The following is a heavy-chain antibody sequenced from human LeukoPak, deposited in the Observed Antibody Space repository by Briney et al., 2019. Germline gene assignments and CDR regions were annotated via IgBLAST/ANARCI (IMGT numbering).Heavy chain of an antibody. CDR3: ARNRAYSSGRAGYYYGMDV. Sequence: SETLSLTCTVSNDSISSGDYYWNWIRQPPGKGLEWIGYIFHRGGTSYNPSLKSRILFSVDTSQNQFSLKLNSVTAADTAVYYCARNRAYSSGRAGYYYGMDVWGQGTTVTVSS. D-gene: IGHD6-19*01. CDR1: NDSISSGDYY. J-gene: IGHJ6*02. V-gene: IGHV4-30-4*01. CDR2: IFHRGGT.